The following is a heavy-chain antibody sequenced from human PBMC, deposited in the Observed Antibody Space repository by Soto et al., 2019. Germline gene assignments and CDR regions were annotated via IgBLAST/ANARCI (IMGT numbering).Heavy chain of an antibody. D-gene: IGHD3-16*01. CDR1: GGSFSGYY. Sequence: TSETLSLTCAVYGGSFSGYYWSWIRQPPGKGLEWIGEINHSGSTNYNPSLKSRVTISIDTSKNQFSLKLSSVTAADTAVFYCARGFRVEATLYYSYYMDVLGNGTTVTV. CDR2: INHSGST. CDR3: ARGFRVEATLYYSYYMDV. J-gene: IGHJ6*03. V-gene: IGHV4-34*01.